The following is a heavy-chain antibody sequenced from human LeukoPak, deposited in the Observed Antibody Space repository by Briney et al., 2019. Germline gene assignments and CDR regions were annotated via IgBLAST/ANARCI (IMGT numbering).Heavy chain of an antibody. Sequence: GGSLRLSCTTSGFTFTDYWMTWVRQAPGKGLEWVANINQDGSKKFYVDSVKGRFTISRDNAKNALYLQMNSLRAEDTAVYYCARGRSGWYEDFWGQGTLVTVSS. V-gene: IGHV3-7*04. CDR3: ARGRSGWYEDF. CDR1: GFTFTDYW. CDR2: INQDGSKK. D-gene: IGHD6-19*01. J-gene: IGHJ4*02.